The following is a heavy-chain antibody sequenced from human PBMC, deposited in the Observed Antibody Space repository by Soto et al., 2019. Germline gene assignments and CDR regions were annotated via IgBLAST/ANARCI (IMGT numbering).Heavy chain of an antibody. CDR1: GFSLKTSGVG. J-gene: IGHJ4*02. CDR3: AHRAGFQGNWDGGYFDF. D-gene: IGHD1-1*01. CDR2: IYWDDDK. V-gene: IGHV2-5*02. Sequence: QITLEESGTTRVKPTQTLTLTCTFSGFSLKTSGVGVGWVRRSPGKALERLALIYWDDDKRYSPSLRSRLTITKDTSGNQVVLTMTNMDPVDTATYYCAHRAGFQGNWDGGYFDFWGQGALVTVSS.